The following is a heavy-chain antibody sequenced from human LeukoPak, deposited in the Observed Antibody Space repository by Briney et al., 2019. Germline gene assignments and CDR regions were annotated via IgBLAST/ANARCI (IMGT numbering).Heavy chain of an antibody. J-gene: IGHJ4*02. Sequence: GGSLRLSCAASGFTFSIYAMSWVRQAPGKGLEWVSAISDSGGSTYYADSVKGRFAISRDNSKHTLYLQMNSLRAEDTAVYYCAKMGGYYSGALDYWGQGTLVTVSS. D-gene: IGHD3-22*01. V-gene: IGHV3-23*01. CDR3: AKMGGYYSGALDY. CDR1: GFTFSIYA. CDR2: ISDSGGST.